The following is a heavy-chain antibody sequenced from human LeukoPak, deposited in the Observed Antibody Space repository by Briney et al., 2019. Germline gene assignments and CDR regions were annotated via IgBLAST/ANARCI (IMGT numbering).Heavy chain of an antibody. CDR3: AKALGYCSGGSCYYYFDY. J-gene: IGHJ4*02. CDR1: GFTFSSYS. D-gene: IGHD2-15*01. CDR2: ISYDGSNK. Sequence: GGSLRLSCAASGFTFSSYSMNWVRQAPGKGLEWVAVISYDGSNKYYADSVKGRFPISRDNSKNTLYLQMNSLRAEDTAVYYCAKALGYCSGGSCYYYFDYWGQGTLVTVSS. V-gene: IGHV3-30*18.